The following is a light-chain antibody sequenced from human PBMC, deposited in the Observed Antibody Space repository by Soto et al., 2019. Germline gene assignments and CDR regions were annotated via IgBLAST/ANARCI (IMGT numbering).Light chain of an antibody. V-gene: IGLV1-51*01. CDR1: ASNIGNDY. CDR3: GAWDSSLNVYV. J-gene: IGLJ1*01. CDR2: DNN. Sequence: QSVLTQPPSVSAAPGHKVTISCSGTASNIGNDYVSWYQQLPGEAPRLLTYDNNRRPSGIPDRFSGSRSDTSATLGITGLQTGDEADYYCGAWDSSLNVYVSGTGTKVTVL.